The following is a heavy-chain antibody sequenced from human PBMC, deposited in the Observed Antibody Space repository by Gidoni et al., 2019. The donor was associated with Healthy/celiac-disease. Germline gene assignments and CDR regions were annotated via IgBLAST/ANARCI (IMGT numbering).Heavy chain of an antibody. D-gene: IGHD2-2*01. Sequence: EVQLLESGGGLVQPGGSLILSCAASGFTFSIYAMSCVRQAPGKGLEWVSAISGSGGSTYYADSVKGRFTISRDNSKNTLYLQMNSLRAEDTAVYYCAKYVIRYCSSTSCSLPSYWGQGTLVTVSS. CDR1: GFTFSIYA. V-gene: IGHV3-23*01. CDR3: AKYVIRYCSSTSCSLPSY. J-gene: IGHJ4*02. CDR2: ISGSGGST.